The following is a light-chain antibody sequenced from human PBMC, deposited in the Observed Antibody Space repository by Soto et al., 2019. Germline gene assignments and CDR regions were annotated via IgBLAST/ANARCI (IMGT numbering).Light chain of an antibody. CDR2: DAS. CDR3: QQYDSYWT. Sequence: IQMTQSPSTLFASVGDRVTITCRASQSISRWVAWYQQKPGKAPKLLIYDASSLESGVPARFSGSGSGTEFTLTIRSLQPDDFATYYCQQYDSYWTFGQGTKV. CDR1: QSISRW. J-gene: IGKJ1*01. V-gene: IGKV1-5*01.